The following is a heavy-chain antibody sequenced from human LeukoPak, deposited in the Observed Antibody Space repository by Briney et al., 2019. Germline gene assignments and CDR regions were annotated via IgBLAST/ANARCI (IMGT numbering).Heavy chain of an antibody. CDR2: ISSNGGST. V-gene: IGHV3-64*01. D-gene: IGHD3-3*01. Sequence: GGSLRLSCAASGFTFSSYAMHWVRQAPGKGLEYVSAISSNGGSTYYANSVKGRFTISRDNSKSTLYLQMGSLRAEDMAVYYCARGITSEFDYWGQGTLVTVSS. CDR1: GFTFSSYA. J-gene: IGHJ4*02. CDR3: ARGITSEFDY.